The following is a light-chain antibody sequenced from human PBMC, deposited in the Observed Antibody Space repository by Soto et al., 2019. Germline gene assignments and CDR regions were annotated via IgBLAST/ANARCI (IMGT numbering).Light chain of an antibody. CDR3: QQSYSTPHT. CDR1: QSISIY. Sequence: DIQMTQSPSSLSASIGDGVTTTCRASQSISIYLNWYQQKPGKAPRLLIYAATSLQSGVPSRFSGGGSGADFTLTVSSLQPEDFATYYCQQSYSTPHTFGQGTKVDNK. CDR2: AAT. J-gene: IGKJ1*01. V-gene: IGKV1-39*01.